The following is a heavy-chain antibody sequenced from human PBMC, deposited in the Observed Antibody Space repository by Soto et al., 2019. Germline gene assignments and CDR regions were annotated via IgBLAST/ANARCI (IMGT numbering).Heavy chain of an antibody. D-gene: IGHD6-6*01. CDR1: GGTFSSYA. CDR2: IIPIFGTA. J-gene: IGHJ6*02. CDR3: AREEYSSSSLYYYGMDV. Sequence: SVKVSCKASGGTFSSYAISWVRQAPGQGLEWMGGIIPIFGTANYAQKFQGRVTITADESASTAYMELSSLRSEDTAVYYCAREEYSSSSLYYYGMDVWGQGTTVTVSS. V-gene: IGHV1-69*13.